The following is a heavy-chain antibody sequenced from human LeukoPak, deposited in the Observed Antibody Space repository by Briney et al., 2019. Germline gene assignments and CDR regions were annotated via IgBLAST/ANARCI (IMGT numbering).Heavy chain of an antibody. V-gene: IGHV3-7*01. Sequence: GGSLRLSCAASGFTFSNAWMNWVRQGPGKGLEWVANIKQDGSEKYYVDSVKGRFTISRDNAKNSLYLQMNSLRAEDTAVYYCARNGLRGVAAIWFDYWGQGTLVTVSS. D-gene: IGHD2-15*01. J-gene: IGHJ4*02. CDR1: GFTFSNAW. CDR2: IKQDGSEK. CDR3: ARNGLRGVAAIWFDY.